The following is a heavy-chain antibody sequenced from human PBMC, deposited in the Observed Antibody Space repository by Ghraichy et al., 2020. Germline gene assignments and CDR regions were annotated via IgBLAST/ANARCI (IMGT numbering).Heavy chain of an antibody. D-gene: IGHD2-2*01. Sequence: SETLSLTCTVSGGSISSSSYYWGWIRQPPGKGLEWIGTIYYSGSPYYNLSLKSRISISVDTSKNLFSLKLSSATAADTAVYYCASLLRLEYCTRSTCLGLNGVDSWGKGTRVSISS. V-gene: IGHV4-39*01. J-gene: IGHJ5*01. CDR2: IYYSGSP. CDR3: ASLLRLEYCTRSTCLGLNGVDS. CDR1: GGSISSSSYY.